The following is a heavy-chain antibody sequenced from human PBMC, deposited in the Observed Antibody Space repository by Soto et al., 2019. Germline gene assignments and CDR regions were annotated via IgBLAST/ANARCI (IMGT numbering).Heavy chain of an antibody. J-gene: IGHJ4*02. CDR3: ARANEAAAGSFFDY. D-gene: IGHD6-13*01. Sequence: SQTLSLTCAISGDSVSSNSVAWNWIRQSPSRGLEWLGRTHYRSKWYSDYAVSVKSRITINPDTSKNQFSLQLISVTPEDTAVYYCARANEAAAGSFFDYWGQGALVTVSS. CDR2: THYRSKWYS. CDR1: GDSVSSNSVA. V-gene: IGHV6-1*01.